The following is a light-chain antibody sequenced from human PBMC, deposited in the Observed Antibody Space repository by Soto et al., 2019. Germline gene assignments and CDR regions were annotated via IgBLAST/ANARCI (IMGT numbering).Light chain of an antibody. Sequence: QSALTQPASMSGSPGQSITISCSGTTYGFETYNQVSWYQQHPGKAPKILIYEGSKRPSGVSNRFSGSKSGNTASLTISGLQAEDEADYFCSYAGAYTYVFGTGTKVTVL. CDR3: CSYAGAYTYV. CDR2: EGS. CDR1: TYGFETYNQ. V-gene: IGLV2-23*01. J-gene: IGLJ1*01.